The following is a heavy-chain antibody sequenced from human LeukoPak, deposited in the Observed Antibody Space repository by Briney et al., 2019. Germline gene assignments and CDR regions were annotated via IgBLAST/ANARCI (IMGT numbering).Heavy chain of an antibody. CDR3: TRRYYYDSSGYFQRDY. CDR2: IRSKANSYAT. V-gene: IGHV3-73*01. CDR1: GCTFSGSA. D-gene: IGHD3-22*01. Sequence: GGSLRLSCAASGCTFSGSAMHRVRQASGKGLEWVGRIRSKANSYATSYGASVKGRFTISRDDSRNTAYLQMNSLKTEDTAVYYCTRRYYYDSSGYFQRDYWGQGTLVTVSS. J-gene: IGHJ4*02.